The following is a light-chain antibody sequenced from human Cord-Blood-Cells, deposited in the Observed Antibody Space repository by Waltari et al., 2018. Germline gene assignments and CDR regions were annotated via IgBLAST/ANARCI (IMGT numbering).Light chain of an antibody. J-gene: IGLJ2*01. V-gene: IGLV3-21*03. CDR3: QVWDSSSDHPVV. CDR1: NIGSKS. Sequence: SYVLTQPPSVSVAPGKTARITCGGNNIGSKSVHWYQKKPGQAPVLVVYDDSDRPSGIPERVSGANSGNTATLSVSRVEAEDEADYYCQVWDSSSDHPVVFGGGTKLTVL. CDR2: DDS.